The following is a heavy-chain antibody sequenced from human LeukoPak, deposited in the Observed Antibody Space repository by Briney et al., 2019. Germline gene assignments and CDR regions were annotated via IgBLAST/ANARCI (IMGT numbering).Heavy chain of an antibody. D-gene: IGHD6-13*01. CDR3: APQAGYIAAAAPLDY. CDR1: GFTFSSYG. Sequence: PGGSLRLSCAASGFTFSSYGMHWVRQAPGKGLQRVAVISYDGSNKYYADSVKGRFTISRDNSKNTLYLQMNSLRAEDTAVYYCAPQAGYIAAAAPLDYWGQGTLVTVSS. CDR2: ISYDGSNK. V-gene: IGHV3-30*03. J-gene: IGHJ4*02.